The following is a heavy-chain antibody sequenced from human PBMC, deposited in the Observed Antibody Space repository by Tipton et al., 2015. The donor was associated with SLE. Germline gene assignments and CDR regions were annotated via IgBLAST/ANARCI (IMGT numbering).Heavy chain of an antibody. Sequence: LRLSCTVSGGSISSDYWTWIRQPPGKGLEWIGSIFYTGSTTYNPSLKSRLTMSVDTPKNQFSLKLTSVTAADTAVYYCARISVDTTMSQRVDYGMDVWGKGTTVTVSS. J-gene: IGHJ6*04. CDR1: GGSISSDY. CDR2: IFYTGST. V-gene: IGHV4-59*01. D-gene: IGHD5-18*01. CDR3: ARISVDTTMSQRVDYGMDV.